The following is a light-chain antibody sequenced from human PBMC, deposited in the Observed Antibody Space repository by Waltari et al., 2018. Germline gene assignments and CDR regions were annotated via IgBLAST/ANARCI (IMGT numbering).Light chain of an antibody. CDR3: QQYYDTLWT. CDR1: QSVLYSSNNKNY. CDR2: WAS. Sequence: DIVMTQSPDSLAVSLGDRATISCKSSQSVLYSSNNKNYLAWYQQKPGQPPKLLLYWASMRDSGVPDQFSGSVSGTDFTLTISSLQAEDVAVYYCQQYYDTLWTFGQGTKVEIK. J-gene: IGKJ1*01. V-gene: IGKV4-1*01.